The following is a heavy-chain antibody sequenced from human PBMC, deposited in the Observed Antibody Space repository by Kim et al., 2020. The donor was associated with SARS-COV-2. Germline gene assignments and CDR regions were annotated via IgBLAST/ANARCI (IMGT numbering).Heavy chain of an antibody. V-gene: IGHV1-3*01. Sequence: ASVKVSCKASGDTFTSYAMNWVRQAPGQRLEWMGWINAGNGNTKYSQKFQGRVTITRDTSASTAYMELSSLRSEDTAVYYCARAPNQCGGDGYFPGYWGQGTMVTVSS. CDR1: GDTFTSYA. J-gene: IGHJ4*02. D-gene: IGHD2-21*01. CDR2: INAGNGNT. CDR3: ARAPNQCGGDGYFPGY.